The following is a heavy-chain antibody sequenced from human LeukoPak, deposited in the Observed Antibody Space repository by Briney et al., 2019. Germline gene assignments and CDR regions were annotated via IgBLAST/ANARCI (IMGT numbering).Heavy chain of an antibody. CDR2: IYPGNSDT. V-gene: IGHV5-51*01. J-gene: IGHJ4*02. CDR3: ARREGPNTYYYDSSGYYQHFDY. Sequence: GESLKISCKGSGYSFTSYWIGWVRPIPGKGLGWMGIIYPGNSDTKYSPSFQGHVTIAADKSISTAYLQWSSLKASDTAMYYCARREGPNTYYYDSSGYYQHFDYWGQGTLVTVSS. CDR1: GYSFTSYW. D-gene: IGHD3-22*01.